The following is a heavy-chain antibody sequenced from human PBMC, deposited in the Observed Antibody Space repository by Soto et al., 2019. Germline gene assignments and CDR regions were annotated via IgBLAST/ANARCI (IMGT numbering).Heavy chain of an antibody. CDR1: GGSIGNSY. V-gene: IGHV4-59*08. CDR3: ARHSSSWPIFDY. CDR2: IYYSGSS. Sequence: QVQLQESGPGLVKPSETLSLTCTVPGGSIGNSYWSWIRQSPGKGLEWIGYIYYSGSSNYNPSLTSRXXIXVXXSKNQFSLKLSSVTAADTAVYYGARHSSSWPIFDYWGQGTLVIVSS. J-gene: IGHJ4*02. D-gene: IGHD6-13*01.